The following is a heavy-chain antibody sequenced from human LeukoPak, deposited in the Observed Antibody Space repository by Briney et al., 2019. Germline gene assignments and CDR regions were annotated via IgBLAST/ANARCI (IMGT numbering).Heavy chain of an antibody. V-gene: IGHV3-21*01. Sequence: GGSLRLSCAASGFTLSTVTMNWVRPAPGKGREWVSSISTSNTFIYYADSVKGRFTISRDNAKNSLYLQMTSLRVADTGVYYCARDSGPLFDPWGHGTLVTVSS. CDR3: ARDSGPLFDP. CDR2: ISTSNTFI. J-gene: IGHJ5*02. D-gene: IGHD7-27*01. CDR1: GFTLSTVT.